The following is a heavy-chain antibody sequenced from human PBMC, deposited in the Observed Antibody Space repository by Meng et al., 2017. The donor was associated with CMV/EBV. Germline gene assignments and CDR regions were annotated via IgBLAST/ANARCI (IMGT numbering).Heavy chain of an antibody. Sequence: QSPSLTGAISGDSVSSNSAAWNWIRQSPSRGREWLVRTYYRSKGYNDSAVSVKSRITINTDTAKNQFSLQLNSVTTGDTAVYYCARELAVAGRRDFDYWGQGTLVTVSS. CDR3: ARELAVAGRRDFDY. CDR2: TYYRSKGYN. D-gene: IGHD6-19*01. V-gene: IGHV6-1*01. CDR1: GDSVSSNSAA. J-gene: IGHJ4*02.